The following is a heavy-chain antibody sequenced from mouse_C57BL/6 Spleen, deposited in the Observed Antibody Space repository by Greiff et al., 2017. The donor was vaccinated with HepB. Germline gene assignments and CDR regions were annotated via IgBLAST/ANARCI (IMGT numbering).Heavy chain of an antibody. D-gene: IGHD2-1*01. Sequence: QVQLQQPGAELVRPGSSVKLSCKASGYTFTSYWMDWVKQRPGQGLEWIGNIYPSDSETHYNQNFKDKAKLTVDKSSSTAYMQLSSLTSEDSAVYYCARGDGNYVDAMDYWGQGTSVTVSS. CDR2: IYPSDSET. CDR3: ARGDGNYVDAMDY. CDR1: GYTFTSYW. V-gene: IGHV1-61*01. J-gene: IGHJ4*01.